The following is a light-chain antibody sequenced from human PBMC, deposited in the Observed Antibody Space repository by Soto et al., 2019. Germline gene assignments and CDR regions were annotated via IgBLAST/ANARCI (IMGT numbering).Light chain of an antibody. CDR1: SSDVGGYNY. J-gene: IGLJ1*01. CDR2: EVS. V-gene: IGLV2-14*01. Sequence: LTQPASVSGSPGQSITISCTGTSSDVGGYNYVSWYQQHPGKAPKLMIYEVSNRPSGVSNRFSGSKSGNTASLTISGLQAEDEADYYCSSYTSSSTHYVFGTGTKV. CDR3: SSYTSSSTHYV.